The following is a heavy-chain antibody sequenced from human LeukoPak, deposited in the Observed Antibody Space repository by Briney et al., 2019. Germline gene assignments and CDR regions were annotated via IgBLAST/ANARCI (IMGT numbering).Heavy chain of an antibody. V-gene: IGHV1-2*02. J-gene: IGHJ5*02. Sequence: ASVKVSCKASGYTFTGYYMHWVRQAPGQGLEWMGWINPNSGGTNYAQKFQGRVTMTRDTSISTAYMELSRLRSDDTAVYYCARGLRRAAAGTNNWFGPWGQGTLVTVSS. D-gene: IGHD6-13*01. CDR1: GYTFTGYY. CDR2: INPNSGGT. CDR3: ARGLRRAAAGTNNWFGP.